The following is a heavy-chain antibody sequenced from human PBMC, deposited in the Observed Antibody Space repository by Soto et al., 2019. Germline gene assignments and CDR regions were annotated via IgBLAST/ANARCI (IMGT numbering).Heavy chain of an antibody. J-gene: IGHJ5*02. Sequence: SETLSLTCTVSGGSISSGDYYWSWIRQPPGKGLEWIGYIYYSGSTYYNPSLKSRVTISVDTSKNQFSLKLSSVTAAETAVYYCARVLGDTAMVSHWFDPWGQGTLVTVSS. CDR3: ARVLGDTAMVSHWFDP. V-gene: IGHV4-30-4*01. CDR1: GGSISSGDYY. CDR2: IYYSGST. D-gene: IGHD5-18*01.